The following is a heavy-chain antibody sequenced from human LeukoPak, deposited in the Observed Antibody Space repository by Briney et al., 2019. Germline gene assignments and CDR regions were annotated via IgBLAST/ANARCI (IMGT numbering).Heavy chain of an antibody. J-gene: IGHJ4*02. CDR2: ISYDGNTK. Sequence: GGSLRLSCGASGFAFSTYAMHWFRQAPGKGLEWVAVISYDGNTKYYTDSAKGRFSISRDNSKNTLYLQMNSLRAEDTAVYYCTRRGGGLSFDYWGQGTLVTVSS. CDR1: GFAFSTYA. V-gene: IGHV3-30-3*01. D-gene: IGHD2-8*02. CDR3: TRRGGGLSFDY.